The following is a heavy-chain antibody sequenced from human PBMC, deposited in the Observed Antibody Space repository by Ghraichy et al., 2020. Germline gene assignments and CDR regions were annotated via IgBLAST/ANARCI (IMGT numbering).Heavy chain of an antibody. CDR3: AKIDIIAAAGTDSDFDY. J-gene: IGHJ4*02. Sequence: GGSLRLSCAASGFTFSSYAMSWVRQAPGKGLEWVSAISGSGGSTYYADSVKGRFTIFRDNSKNTLYLQMNSLRAEDTAVYYCAKIDIIAAAGTDSDFDYWGQGTLVTVSS. V-gene: IGHV3-23*01. CDR2: ISGSGGST. CDR1: GFTFSSYA. D-gene: IGHD6-13*01.